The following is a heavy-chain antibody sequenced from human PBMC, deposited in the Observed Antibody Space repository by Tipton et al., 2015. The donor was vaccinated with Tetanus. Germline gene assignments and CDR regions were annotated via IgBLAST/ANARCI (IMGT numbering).Heavy chain of an antibody. D-gene: IGHD4-11*01. CDR3: AKSDPHDYSITYYFDY. Sequence: SLRLSCAVSGFSFSSYWMHWVRQAPGKGLVWVSRISRDGSRTTYADSVKGRLTISRDNSKNTLYLQMNSLRAEDTAVYYCAKSDPHDYSITYYFDYWGQGTLVTVSS. CDR1: GFSFSSYW. J-gene: IGHJ4*02. V-gene: IGHV3-74*01. CDR2: ISRDGSRT.